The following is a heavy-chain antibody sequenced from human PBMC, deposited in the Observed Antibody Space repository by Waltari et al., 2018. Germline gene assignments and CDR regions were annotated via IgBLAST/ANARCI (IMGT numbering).Heavy chain of an antibody. Sequence: EVQLLASGGGLIQPGGSLRLSCAASGFTFSSFAINWLRQSPGKGLEWVGGISFGSTRTSYTDSVRGRFVISRDNSRKILFLQMHRVTVEDTAVYYCARDPTYSGYDANNWFDPRGQGTRVTVSS. J-gene: IGHJ5*02. CDR2: ISFGSTRT. D-gene: IGHD5-12*01. V-gene: IGHV3-23*01. CDR1: GFTFSSFA. CDR3: ARDPTYSGYDANNWFDP.